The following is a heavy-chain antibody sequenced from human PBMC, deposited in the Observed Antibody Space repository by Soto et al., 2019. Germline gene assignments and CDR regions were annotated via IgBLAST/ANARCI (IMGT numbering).Heavy chain of an antibody. J-gene: IGHJ6*03. V-gene: IGHV3-15*01. D-gene: IGHD2-2*01. CDR2: IKSKTDGGTT. Sequence: GGSLRLSCAASGFTFSNAWMSWVRQAPGKGLEWVGRIKSKTDGGTTDYAAPVKGRFTISRDDSKNTLYLQMNSLKTEDTAVYYCTTDIVVVPAAPDDYYYYYMDVWGKGTTVTVSS. CDR3: TTDIVVVPAAPDDYYYYYMDV. CDR1: GFTFSNAW.